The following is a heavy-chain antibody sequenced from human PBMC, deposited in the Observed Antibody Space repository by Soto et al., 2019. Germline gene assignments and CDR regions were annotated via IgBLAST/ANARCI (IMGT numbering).Heavy chain of an antibody. Sequence: ASVKVSCKASGYTFTGYYMHLVRLAPGQGLEWMGWISPNSGGTNYAQKFQGWVTMTRDTSISTAYMELSRLRSDDTAVYYCARGPLSSRYQWYYFDYWGQGTLVTVSS. J-gene: IGHJ4*02. V-gene: IGHV1-2*04. CDR3: ARGPLSSRYQWYYFDY. D-gene: IGHD6-13*01. CDR2: ISPNSGGT. CDR1: GYTFTGYY.